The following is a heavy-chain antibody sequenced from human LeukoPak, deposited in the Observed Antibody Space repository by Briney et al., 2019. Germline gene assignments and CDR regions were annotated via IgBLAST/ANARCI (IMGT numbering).Heavy chain of an antibody. D-gene: IGHD3-9*01. CDR2: ISYDGSNK. Sequence: GGSLRLSCAASGFTFSSYAMHWVRQAPGKGLEWVAVISYDGSNKYYADSVKGRFTISRDNSKNTLYLQMNSPRAEDTAVYYCARDPSGWLLYYFDYWGQGTLATVSS. CDR3: ARDPSGWLLYYFDY. J-gene: IGHJ4*02. CDR1: GFTFSSYA. V-gene: IGHV3-30*04.